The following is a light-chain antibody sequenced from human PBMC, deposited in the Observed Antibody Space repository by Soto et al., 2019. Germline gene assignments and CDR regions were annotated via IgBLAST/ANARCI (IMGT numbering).Light chain of an antibody. CDR3: SSYAGSHPYV. J-gene: IGLJ1*01. Sequence: QSALTQPPSASGSPGQSVTISCTGTSSDVGGYEYVSCYQQHPGKAPKLIIYEVTKRPSGVPDRFSGSKSGNTASLTVSGLQAEDEADYYCSSYAGSHPYVFGTGTKVTVL. CDR1: SSDVGGYEY. CDR2: EVT. V-gene: IGLV2-8*01.